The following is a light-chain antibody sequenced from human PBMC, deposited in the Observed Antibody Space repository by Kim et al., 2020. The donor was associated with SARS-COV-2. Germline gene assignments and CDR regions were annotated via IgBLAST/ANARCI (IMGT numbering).Light chain of an antibody. CDR1: QSVDSLF. V-gene: IGKV3-20*01. CDR3: QQSDSSFRT. CDR2: GAS. Sequence: ESVLTQFPVTLSLSPGERATLSCRASQSVDSLFLAWYQQRPGQAPRLLIYGASDRATGIPDRFRGSGSGTDFTLTITSLEPEDFAVYYCQQSDSSFRTFGQGTKVDIK. J-gene: IGKJ1*01.